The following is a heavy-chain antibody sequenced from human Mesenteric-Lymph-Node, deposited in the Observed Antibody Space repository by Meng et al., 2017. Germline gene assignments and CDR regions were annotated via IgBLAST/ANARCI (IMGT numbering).Heavy chain of an antibody. CDR1: GGSISSGDYY. CDR3: GRDQGRELINH. J-gene: IGHJ4*02. V-gene: IGHV4-30-4*01. Sequence: HLEESGSGLVKPSQTLSLTCTVSGGSISSGDYYWSWIRQPPGKGLEWIGYIYYSGSTYYNPSLKSRVTISVDTSKNQFSLKLSSVTAADAAVYYCGRDQGRELINHWGQGALVTVSS. D-gene: IGHD1-7*01. CDR2: IYYSGST.